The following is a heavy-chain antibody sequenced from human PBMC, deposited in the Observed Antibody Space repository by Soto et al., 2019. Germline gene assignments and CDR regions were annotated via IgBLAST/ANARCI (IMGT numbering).Heavy chain of an antibody. CDR2: ISGSSSST. J-gene: IGHJ4*02. V-gene: IGHV3-23*01. CDR1: GFTFSNYA. Sequence: PGGSLRLSCAASGFTFSNYAMNWVRQAPGKGLKWVSTISGSSSSTYYADSVKGRFTISRDNSKNTLYLQMNSLRAEDTAVYYWAKVPNYYDSSGFPFDYWGQGTLVTVSS. D-gene: IGHD3-22*01. CDR3: AKVPNYYDSSGFPFDY.